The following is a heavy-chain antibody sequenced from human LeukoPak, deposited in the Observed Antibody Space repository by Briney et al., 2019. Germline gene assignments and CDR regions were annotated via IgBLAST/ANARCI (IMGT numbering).Heavy chain of an antibody. Sequence: SETLSLTCAVYGGSFSGYYWSWIRQPPGKGLEWIGEINHSGSTNYNPSLKSRVTISVDTSKNQFSLKLSSATAADTAVYYCARGRYYGSGSYGYWGQGTLVTVSS. CDR3: ARGRYYGSGSYGY. V-gene: IGHV4-34*01. J-gene: IGHJ4*02. D-gene: IGHD3-10*01. CDR1: GGSFSGYY. CDR2: INHSGST.